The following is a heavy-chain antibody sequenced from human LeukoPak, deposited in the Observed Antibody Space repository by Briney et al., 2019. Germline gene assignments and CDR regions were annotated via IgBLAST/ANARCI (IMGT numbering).Heavy chain of an antibody. V-gene: IGHV1-46*01. D-gene: IGHD4-23*01. CDR2: INPSGGST. J-gene: IGHJ6*02. Sequence: ASVKVSCKASGYXFTSYYMHWVRQAPGQGLEWMGIINPSGGSTSYAQKFQGRVTMTRDTSTSTVYMELSSLRSEDTAVYYCAREVVGGYGGLYYYYGMDVWGQGTTVTVSS. CDR1: GYXFTSYY. CDR3: AREVVGGYGGLYYYYGMDV.